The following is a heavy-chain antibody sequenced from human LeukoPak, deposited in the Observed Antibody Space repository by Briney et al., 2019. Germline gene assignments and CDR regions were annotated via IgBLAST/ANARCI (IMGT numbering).Heavy chain of an antibody. J-gene: IGHJ4*02. CDR1: GFTFSSYS. Sequence: GGSLRLSCAASGFTFSSYSMNWVRRAPGKGLEWVSSISSSGSYIYYADSVKGRFTISRDNAKNSLYLQMSSLRAEDTAVYYCARGCGGDCYPFRDYWGQGTLVTVSS. D-gene: IGHD2-21*02. V-gene: IGHV3-21*06. CDR2: ISSSGSYI. CDR3: ARGCGGDCYPFRDY.